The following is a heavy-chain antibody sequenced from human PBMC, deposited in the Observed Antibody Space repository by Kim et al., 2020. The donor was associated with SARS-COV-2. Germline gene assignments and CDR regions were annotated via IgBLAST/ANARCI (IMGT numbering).Heavy chain of an antibody. D-gene: IGHD2-15*01. V-gene: IGHV3-33*01. J-gene: IGHJ6*02. CDR3: ASSSGGGYYYGMDV. Sequence: AESVKGRFTISRDNSKNTLYLQMKSLGAEDTAVYYCASSSGGGYYYGMDVWGQGTTVTVSS.